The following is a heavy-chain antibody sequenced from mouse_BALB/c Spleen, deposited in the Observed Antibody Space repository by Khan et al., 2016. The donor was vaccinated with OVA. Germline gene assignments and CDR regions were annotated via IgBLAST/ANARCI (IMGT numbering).Heavy chain of an antibody. J-gene: IGHJ4*01. Sequence: DVQLQESGPGLVKPSQSLSLTCTVTGYSITSDYAWNWIRQFPGNKLEWMGYISYSGSTNYNPSLKSRISITRDTYKNQFFLQLNSGTTEDTATYYCARDGSRYNYAMDYWGQGTSVTVSS. V-gene: IGHV3-2*02. CDR3: ARDGSRYNYAMDY. CDR2: ISYSGST. CDR1: GYSITSDYA. D-gene: IGHD2-3*01.